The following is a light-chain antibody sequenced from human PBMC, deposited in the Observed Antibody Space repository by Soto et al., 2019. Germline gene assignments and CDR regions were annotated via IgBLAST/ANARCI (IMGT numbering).Light chain of an antibody. J-gene: IGKJ1*01. CDR1: QSFNSNY. V-gene: IGKV3-20*01. CDR3: HQYGSSPRT. CDR2: GAS. Sequence: EIWLTQFPGTRSLSPGERATLSCTASQSFNSNYLAWYQQKPGQAPRLLIYGASTRATGIPDRFSGSGSGTDFTLTISRLEPEDFAVYYCHQYGSSPRTFGPGTKVDIK.